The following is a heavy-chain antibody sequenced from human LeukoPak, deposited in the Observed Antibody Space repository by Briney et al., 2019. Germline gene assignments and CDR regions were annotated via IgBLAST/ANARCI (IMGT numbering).Heavy chain of an antibody. Sequence: GGSLRLSCAASGFTFSSYSMNWVRQAPGKGLEWVSYISSSSSTIYYADSVKGRFTISRDNAKNSLNLQMNSLRAEDTAVYYCARDNRRVVADYWGQGTLVTVSS. CDR1: GFTFSSYS. J-gene: IGHJ4*02. CDR3: ARDNRRVVADY. D-gene: IGHD2-15*01. V-gene: IGHV3-48*04. CDR2: ISSSSSTI.